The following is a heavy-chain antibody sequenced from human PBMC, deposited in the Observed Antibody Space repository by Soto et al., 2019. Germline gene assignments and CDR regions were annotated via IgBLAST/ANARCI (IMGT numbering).Heavy chain of an antibody. CDR2: INPNGGST. D-gene: IGHD5-12*01. V-gene: IGHV1-46*03. CDR1: GYSFTSQY. CDR3: AREQGLRPGGGGTEPLDI. Sequence: QVQLVQSGAEVKKPGASVKISCEASGYSFTSQYVHWVRQAPGQGLEWMGIINPNGGSTTYAQKCQGRATMTRDTSTRTVYKERSSLALEDTAVYYCAREQGLRPGGGGTEPLDIWGQGTMVTVAS. J-gene: IGHJ3*02.